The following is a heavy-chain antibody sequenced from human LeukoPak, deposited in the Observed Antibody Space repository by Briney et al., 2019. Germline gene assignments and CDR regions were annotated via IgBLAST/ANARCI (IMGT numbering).Heavy chain of an antibody. CDR2: IRYDGSNK. D-gene: IGHD3-9*01. V-gene: IGHV3-30*02. CDR3: AKDKDDILTGYLVY. CDR1: GFTFSSYG. Sequence: GGSLRLSCAASGFTFSSYGMHWVRQAPGKGLEWVAFIRYDGSNKYYADSVKGRFTISRDNSKNTLYLQMNSLRAEDTAVYYCAKDKDDILTGYLVYWGQGTLVTVSS. J-gene: IGHJ4*02.